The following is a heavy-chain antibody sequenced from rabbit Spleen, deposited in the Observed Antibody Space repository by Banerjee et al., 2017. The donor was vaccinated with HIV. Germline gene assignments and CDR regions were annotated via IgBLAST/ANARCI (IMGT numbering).Heavy chain of an antibody. D-gene: IGHD1-1*01. CDR1: GFSFSSGYW. CDR3: ARRSSGGGLDL. V-gene: IGHV1S45*01. CDR2: IYTGNDNT. Sequence: QQQLVESGGGLVQPEGSLTLTCTASGFSFSSGYWICWVRQAPGKGLEWIGCIYTGNDNTYYATWVNGRFTISKASSTTVTLQMTSLTAADTATYFCARRSSGGGLDLWGQGPLVTV. J-gene: IGHJ3*01.